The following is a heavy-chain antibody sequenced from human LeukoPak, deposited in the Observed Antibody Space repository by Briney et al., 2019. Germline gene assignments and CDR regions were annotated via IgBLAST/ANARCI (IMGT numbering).Heavy chain of an antibody. J-gene: IGHJ4*02. Sequence: GGSLRLSCTASGFAFGDYAMSWFRQAPGKGLEWVGFIRSKAYGGTTEYAASVKGRFTISRDDSKSIAYLQMNSLKTEDTAVYYCTRDSLVTPGFVDYFDYWGQGTLVTVSS. CDR3: TRDSLVTPGFVDYFDY. D-gene: IGHD2-21*02. CDR2: IRSKAYGGTT. V-gene: IGHV3-49*03. CDR1: GFAFGDYA.